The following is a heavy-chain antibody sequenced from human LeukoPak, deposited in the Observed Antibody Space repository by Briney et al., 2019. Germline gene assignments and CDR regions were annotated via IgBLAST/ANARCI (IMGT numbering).Heavy chain of an antibody. CDR1: GFTFSRYW. CDR2: INQDESAK. Sequence: HPGGSLRLSCAASGFTFSRYWMSWVRQAPGKGLEWVASINQDESAKRYVDSVKGRFTISRGNAKNSLYLQMNSLRAEDTAVYCCAREGPTVTTFFAFDIWGQGTMVTVSS. D-gene: IGHD4-17*01. J-gene: IGHJ3*02. CDR3: AREGPTVTTFFAFDI. V-gene: IGHV3-7*01.